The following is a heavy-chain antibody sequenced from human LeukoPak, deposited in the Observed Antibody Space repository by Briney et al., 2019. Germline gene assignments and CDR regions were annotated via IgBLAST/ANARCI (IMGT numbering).Heavy chain of an antibody. CDR2: ISYDGSNK. CDR3: ARGGTMDFDY. Sequence: GGSLRLSCAASGFTFSSYAMHWVRQAPGKGLEWVAVISYDGSNKYYADSVKGRFTISRDNSKNTLYLQMNSLRAEDTAVYYCARGGTMDFDYWGQGTLVTVSS. CDR1: GFTFSSYA. J-gene: IGHJ4*02. D-gene: IGHD2-15*01. V-gene: IGHV3-30-3*01.